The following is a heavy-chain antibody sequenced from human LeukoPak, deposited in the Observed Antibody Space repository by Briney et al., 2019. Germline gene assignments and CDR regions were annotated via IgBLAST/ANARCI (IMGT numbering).Heavy chain of an antibody. CDR1: GFTFTTYS. CDR2: ISSSSSYI. J-gene: IGHJ4*02. CDR3: ARDLLGWNYLFDY. Sequence: GGSLRLSCAASGFTFTTYSMNWVRQAPGKGLEWVSSISSSSSYIYYADSVKGRFTISRDNAKNSLYLQMNSLRAEDTAVYYCARDLLGWNYLFDYWGQGTLVTVSS. V-gene: IGHV3-21*01. D-gene: IGHD1-7*01.